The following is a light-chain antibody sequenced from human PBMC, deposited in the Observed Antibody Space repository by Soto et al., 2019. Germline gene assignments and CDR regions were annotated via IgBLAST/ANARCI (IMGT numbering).Light chain of an antibody. V-gene: IGLV2-14*01. CDR2: AVS. CDR3: SSYTSSITYV. Sequence: ALTQPASVSGSPGQSITISCTGTSSDVGGYNYVSWYQQHPGKAPKLMIFAVSNRPSGVSNRFSGSKSGNTASLTISGLQAADEADYYCSSYTSSITYVFGTGTKVTV. CDR1: SSDVGGYNY. J-gene: IGLJ1*01.